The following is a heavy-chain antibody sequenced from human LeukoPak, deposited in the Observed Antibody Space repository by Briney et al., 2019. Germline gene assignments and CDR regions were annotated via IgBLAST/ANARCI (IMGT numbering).Heavy chain of an antibody. V-gene: IGHV3-30*18. J-gene: IGHJ6*02. Sequence: GGSLRLSCAASGFTFSSYGMPWVRQAPGKGLEWVAVISYDGSNKYYADSVKGRFTISRDNSKNTLYLQMNSLRAEDTAVYYCAKEMGTEYQLLPVIRYYYYGMDVWGQGTTVTAPS. CDR3: AKEMGTEYQLLPVIRYYYYGMDV. D-gene: IGHD2-2*01. CDR2: ISYDGSNK. CDR1: GFTFSSYG.